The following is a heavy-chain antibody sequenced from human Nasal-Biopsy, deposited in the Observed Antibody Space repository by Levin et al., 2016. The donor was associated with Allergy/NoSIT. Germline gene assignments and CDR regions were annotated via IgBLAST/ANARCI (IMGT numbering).Heavy chain of an antibody. CDR3: ARVEEPYSYYYMDV. CDR1: GYTFYNYG. J-gene: IGHJ6*03. V-gene: IGHV7-4-1*02. Sequence: ASVKVSCKASGYTFYNYGMSWVRQAPGQGLEWMGWINTNSRSPTYAQGFTGRFVFSVDISVSTAYLQISSLKVEDTAVYYCARVEEPYSYYYMDVWGAGTTVTVSS. D-gene: IGHD1-26*01. CDR2: INTNSRSP.